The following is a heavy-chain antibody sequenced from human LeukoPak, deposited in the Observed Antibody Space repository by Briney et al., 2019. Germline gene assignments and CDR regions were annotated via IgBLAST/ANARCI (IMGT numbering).Heavy chain of an antibody. J-gene: IGHJ4*02. CDR3: ARAGGVKTAALDLDY. CDR2: IYCGGSA. V-gene: IGHV4-59*01. Sequence: PETLSLTCTVSGGSISDYSWSWVRQPPGKGLEWIGNIYCGGSANHNPTLKSRVTISRDTSKNQFSLKLTTVNTADTAVYYCARAGGVKTAALDLDYWGQGTLVTVSS. D-gene: IGHD6-25*01. CDR1: GGSISDYS.